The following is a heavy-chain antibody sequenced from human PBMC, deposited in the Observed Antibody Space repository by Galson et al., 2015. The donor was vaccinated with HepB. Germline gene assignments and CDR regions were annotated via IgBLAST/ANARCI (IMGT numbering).Heavy chain of an antibody. CDR1: GFSFSDYY. Sequence: SLRLSCAASGFSFSDYYMTWIRQAPGKGLEWVSYISISSHTNYADSVKGRITISRDNAKNSLFLQMNCLRAEDTAVYYCARTEGTNGAAYWGQGTLVTVSS. CDR2: ISISSHT. J-gene: IGHJ4*02. CDR3: ARTEGTNGAAY. V-gene: IGHV3-11*06. D-gene: IGHD2-8*01.